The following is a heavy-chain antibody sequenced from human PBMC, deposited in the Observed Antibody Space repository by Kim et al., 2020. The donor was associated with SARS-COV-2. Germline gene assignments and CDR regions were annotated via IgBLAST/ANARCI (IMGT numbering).Heavy chain of an antibody. J-gene: IGHJ5*02. D-gene: IGHD3-22*01. Sequence: GESLKISCKGSGYSFTSYWIGWVRQMPGKGLEWMGIIYPGDSDTRYSPSFQGQVTISADKSISTAYLQWSSLKASDTAMYYCARRYYYDSSAQYSPTRGWFDPWGQGTLVTVSS. V-gene: IGHV5-51*01. CDR2: IYPGDSDT. CDR1: GYSFTSYW. CDR3: ARRYYYDSSAQYSPTRGWFDP.